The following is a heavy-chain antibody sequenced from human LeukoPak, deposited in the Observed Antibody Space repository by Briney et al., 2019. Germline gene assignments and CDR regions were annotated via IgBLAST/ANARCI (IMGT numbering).Heavy chain of an antibody. D-gene: IGHD3-10*01. CDR3: ARGNSGTTTFDF. Sequence: GGSLRLSCRASGFSVDSVFMNWVRQPPGKGLEWVSFIMPGGHMDYTDSVKGKFTISRDSFKNPLSLQMNSLRVDDSAVYFCARGNSGTTTFDFWGQGTLVTVSS. J-gene: IGHJ4*02. V-gene: IGHV3-66*01. CDR2: IMPGGHM. CDR1: GFSVDSVF.